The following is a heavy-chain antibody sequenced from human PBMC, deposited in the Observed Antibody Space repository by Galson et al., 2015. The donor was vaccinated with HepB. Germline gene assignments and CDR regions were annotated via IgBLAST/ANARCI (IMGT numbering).Heavy chain of an antibody. V-gene: IGHV3-48*04. CDR3: ARDAEVLRWSASEFDI. Sequence: SLRLSCAASGFIFSTYSMNWVRQAPGKGLEWISYISSSSSRIYYADSVKGRFTMSRDNAKTSLYLQMNSLRAEDTAVYYCARDAEVLRWSASEFDIWGQGTMVTVSS. CDR2: ISSSSSRI. J-gene: IGHJ3*02. CDR1: GFIFSTYS. D-gene: IGHD3-3*01.